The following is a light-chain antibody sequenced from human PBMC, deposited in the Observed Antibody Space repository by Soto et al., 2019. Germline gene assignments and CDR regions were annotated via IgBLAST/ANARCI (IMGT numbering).Light chain of an antibody. V-gene: IGLV2-14*01. J-gene: IGLJ1*01. CDR1: SSDVGDYNY. Sequence: QSALTQPASVSGSPGQSITISCTGTSSDVGDYNYVSWYQQHPGKAPKLMIYDVSNRPSGVSNRFSGSKSGNTASLTISGLQAEGEADYYCTSYTSSSTYVFGTGTKLTVL. CDR3: TSYTSSSTYV. CDR2: DVS.